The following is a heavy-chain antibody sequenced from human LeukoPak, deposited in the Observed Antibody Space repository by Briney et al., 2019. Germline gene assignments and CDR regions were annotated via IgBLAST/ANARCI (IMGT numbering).Heavy chain of an antibody. CDR1: GGSFSGYY. V-gene: IGHV4-34*01. CDR3: ARINDSSGYHIAS. Sequence: SETLSLTCAVYGGSFSGYYWSWIRQPPGKGLEWIGEINHSGSTNYNPSLKSRVTISVDTPKNQFSLKLSSVTAADTAVYYCARINDSSGYHIASWGPGTLVTVSS. CDR2: INHSGST. D-gene: IGHD3-22*01. J-gene: IGHJ4*02.